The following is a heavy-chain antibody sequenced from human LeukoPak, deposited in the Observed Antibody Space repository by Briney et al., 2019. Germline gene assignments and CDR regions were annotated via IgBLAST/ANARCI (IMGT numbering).Heavy chain of an antibody. CDR3: ARGRDNWNDLDAFDI. D-gene: IGHD1-20*01. J-gene: IGHJ3*02. CDR1: GYTFTSYY. CDR2: INPSGGST. V-gene: IGHV1-46*01. Sequence: ASVKVSCKASGYTFTSYYMHWVRQAPGQGLEWMGIINPSGGSTSYAQKFQGRATMTRDMSTSTVYMELSSLRSEDTAVYYCARGRDNWNDLDAFDIWGQGTMVTVSS.